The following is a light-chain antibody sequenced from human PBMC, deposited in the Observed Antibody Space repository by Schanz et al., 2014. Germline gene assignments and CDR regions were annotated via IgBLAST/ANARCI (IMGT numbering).Light chain of an antibody. CDR1: SSDVGGYNY. CDR3: SSYAGSSTQV. Sequence: QSALTQPRSVSGSPGQSVAISCTGTSSDVGGYNYVSWYQQHPGKAPKLIIYEVSKRPSGVPDRFSGSKSGNTASLTVSGLQAEDEADYYCSSYAGSSTQVFGGGTKLTVL. V-gene: IGLV2-11*01. CDR2: EVS. J-gene: IGLJ3*02.